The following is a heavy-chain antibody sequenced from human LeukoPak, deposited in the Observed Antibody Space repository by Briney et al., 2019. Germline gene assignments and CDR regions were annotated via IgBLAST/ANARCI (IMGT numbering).Heavy chain of an antibody. Sequence: ASVKVSCKAPGYTFTSYGISWVRQAPGQGLEWMGWISAYNGNTNYAQKLQGRVTMTTDTSTSTAYMELRSLRSDDTAVYYCARVLTLGLGELSSYFDYWGQGTLVTVSS. CDR3: ARVLTLGLGELSSYFDY. CDR2: ISAYNGNT. D-gene: IGHD3-16*02. CDR1: GYTFTSYG. J-gene: IGHJ4*02. V-gene: IGHV1-18*01.